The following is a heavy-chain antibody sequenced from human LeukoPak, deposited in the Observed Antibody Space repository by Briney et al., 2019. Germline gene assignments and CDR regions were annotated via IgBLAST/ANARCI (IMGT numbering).Heavy chain of an antibody. D-gene: IGHD3-22*01. CDR2: ISAYNGNI. CDR3: ARDDAIWGVIYYDSSSTDY. V-gene: IGHV1-18*01. J-gene: IGHJ4*02. Sequence: ASVKVSCKASGYTFTSYGISGVRQAPGQGREWMGWISAYNGNINYAQRLQGRVTMTTDTSTSTAYMELRSLRSDDTAVYYCARDDAIWGVIYYDSSSTDYWGQGTLVTVSS. CDR1: GYTFTSYG.